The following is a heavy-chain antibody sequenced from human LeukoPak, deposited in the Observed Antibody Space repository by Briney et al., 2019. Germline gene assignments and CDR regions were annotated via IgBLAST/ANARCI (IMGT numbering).Heavy chain of an antibody. CDR2: MHPNSGGT. J-gene: IGHJ3*02. CDR1: GYTFTDYY. Sequence: ASVKVSCKASGYTFTDYYMHWLRQAPGQGLEWMGWMHPNSGGTNYSQKFQGRVTMTRDTSISTAYMDLSSLRSDDTAVYYCARHTTIFGVAIIDIWGQGTMVTVSS. D-gene: IGHD3-3*01. CDR3: ARHTTIFGVAIIDI. V-gene: IGHV1-2*02.